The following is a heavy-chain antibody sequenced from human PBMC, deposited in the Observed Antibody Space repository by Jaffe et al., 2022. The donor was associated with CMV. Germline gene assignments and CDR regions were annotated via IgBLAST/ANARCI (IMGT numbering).Heavy chain of an antibody. CDR1: GFTLSSYS. CDR2: ISTSGSAI. D-gene: IGHD2-15*01. Sequence: EVQLVESGGDLVKPGGSLRLSCAASGFTLSSYSMNWVRQAPGKGLEWVSSISTSGSAIYYADSVKGRFTVSRDNAKNSLYLQMNSLRDEDTAVYYCAGRHCSNGRCSFDYWGQGTLVTVSS. V-gene: IGHV3-21*02. J-gene: IGHJ4*02. CDR3: AGRHCSNGRCSFDY.